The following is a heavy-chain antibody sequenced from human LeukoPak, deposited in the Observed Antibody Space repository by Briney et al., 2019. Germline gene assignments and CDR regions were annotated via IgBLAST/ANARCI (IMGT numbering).Heavy chain of an antibody. Sequence: SETLSLTCTVSGGSISSYYWSWIRQPPGKGLEWIGYIYYSGSTNYNPSLKSRVTISVDTSKNQFSLKLSSVTAADTAVYYCARGGYDVWGSYRYFDYWGQGTLVTVSS. V-gene: IGHV4-59*01. CDR3: ARGGYDVWGSYRYFDY. J-gene: IGHJ4*02. CDR1: GGSISSYY. D-gene: IGHD3-16*02. CDR2: IYYSGST.